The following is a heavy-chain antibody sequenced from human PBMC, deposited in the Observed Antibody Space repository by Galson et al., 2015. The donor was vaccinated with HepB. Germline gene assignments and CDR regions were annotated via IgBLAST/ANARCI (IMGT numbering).Heavy chain of an antibody. Sequence: SLRLSCAASGFTFDDYAMHWVRQAPGKGLEWVSGISWNSGSIGYADPVKGRFTISRDNAKNSLYLQMNSLRAEDTALYYCAKARGPRRYLDYWGQGTLVTVSS. CDR2: ISWNSGSI. CDR3: AKARGPRRYLDY. J-gene: IGHJ4*02. D-gene: IGHD2-2*01. CDR1: GFTFDDYA. V-gene: IGHV3-9*01.